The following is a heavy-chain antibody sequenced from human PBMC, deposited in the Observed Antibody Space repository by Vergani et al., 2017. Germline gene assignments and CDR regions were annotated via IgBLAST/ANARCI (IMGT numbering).Heavy chain of an antibody. J-gene: IGHJ5*02. Sequence: QVQLVQSGAEVKKPGASVKVSCKASGYTFTSYDINWVRQATGQGLEWMGWMNPNSGNTGYAQKFQGRVTMTRNTSISTAYMELSSLRSEDTAVYYCARAPYYDDSSGYYYNNWFDPWGQGTLVTVSS. D-gene: IGHD3-22*01. CDR1: GYTFTSYD. CDR2: MNPNSGNT. CDR3: ARAPYYDDSSGYYYNNWFDP. V-gene: IGHV1-8*01.